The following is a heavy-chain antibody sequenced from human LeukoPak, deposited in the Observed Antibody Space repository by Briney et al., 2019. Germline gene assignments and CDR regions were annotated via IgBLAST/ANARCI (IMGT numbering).Heavy chain of an antibody. J-gene: IGHJ4*02. V-gene: IGHV1-2*02. D-gene: IGHD3-16*01. CDR1: GYTFTAYY. CDR2: INPNSGGT. Sequence: ASVKVSCKASGYTFTAYYVHWVRQAPGQGLEWMGCINPNSGGTNYAQRFQGRVTMTRDTSISTAYMELSSLTSDDAAVYYCARAGGGLDYWGQGTLVSVSS. CDR3: ARAGGGLDY.